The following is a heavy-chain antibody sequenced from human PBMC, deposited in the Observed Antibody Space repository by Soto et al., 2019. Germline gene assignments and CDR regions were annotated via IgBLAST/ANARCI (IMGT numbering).Heavy chain of an antibody. D-gene: IGHD5-18*01. CDR3: AKVYVDTAMAPFDR. J-gene: IGHJ4*02. CDR1: GFTFSSYA. V-gene: IGHV3-23*01. CDR2: ISGSGGST. Sequence: GGSLRLSCAASGFTFSSYAMSWVRQAPGKGLEWVSAISGSGGSTYYADSVKGRFTISRDNSKNTLYLQMNSLRAEDTAIYYSAKVYVDTAMAPFDRWGQGTLVTVSS.